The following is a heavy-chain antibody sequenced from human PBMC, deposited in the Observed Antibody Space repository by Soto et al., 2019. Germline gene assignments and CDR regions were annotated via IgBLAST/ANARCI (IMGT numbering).Heavy chain of an antibody. J-gene: IGHJ4*02. D-gene: IGHD1-26*01. V-gene: IGHV3-30*18. CDR1: GFTFSSYG. CDR3: AKSGASAIALGVGPFDY. Sequence: GGSLRLSCAASGFTFSSYGMHWVRQAPGKGLEWVAVISYDGSNKYYADSVKGRFTISRDNSKNTLYLQMNSLRAEDTAVYYCAKSGASAIALGVGPFDYWGQGTLVTVSS. CDR2: ISYDGSNK.